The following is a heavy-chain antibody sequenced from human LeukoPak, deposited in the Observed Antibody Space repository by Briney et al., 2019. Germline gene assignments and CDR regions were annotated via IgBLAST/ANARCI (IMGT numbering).Heavy chain of an antibody. CDR3: AAPLPPLGFDP. CDR1: GGSISSYY. CDR2: IYTSGST. Sequence: PSETLSLTCTVSGGSISSYYWSWIRQPAGKGLEWIGRIYTSGSTDYNPSLKSRVTMSVDTSKNQFSLKLSSVTAADTVVYYCAAPLPPLGFDPWGQGTLVTVSS. J-gene: IGHJ5*02. V-gene: IGHV4-4*07.